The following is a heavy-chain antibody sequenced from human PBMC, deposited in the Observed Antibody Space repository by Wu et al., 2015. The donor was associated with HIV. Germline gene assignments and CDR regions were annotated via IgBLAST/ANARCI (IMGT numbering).Heavy chain of an antibody. D-gene: IGHD1-1*01. Sequence: QVQLVQSEAEVKKPGASVKVSCKASGYTFISYNINWVRQAAGQGLEWMGWMNPKSGSTGYAQQFQGRKFTMTRNTSNKYILXGTEQSLTNLKTRPSYYCARKARRKIRWGPSANWKVGWFEPLGPGNPWSPSP. CDR3: ARKARRKIRWGPSANWKVGWFEP. J-gene: IGHJ5*02. V-gene: IGHV1-8*01. CDR2: MNPKSGST. CDR1: GYTFISYN.